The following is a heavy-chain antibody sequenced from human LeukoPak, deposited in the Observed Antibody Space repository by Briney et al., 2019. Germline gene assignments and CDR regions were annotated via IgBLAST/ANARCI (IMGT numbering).Heavy chain of an antibody. CDR3: ARERGYSYGLGD. Sequence: GGSLRLSCAASGFTFSSYAMSWVRQAPGKGLEWVANIKQDGSEKYVDSVKGRFTISRDNAKNSLYLQMNSLRAEDTAVYYCARERGYSYGLGDWGQGTLVTVSS. CDR2: IKQDGSEK. D-gene: IGHD5-18*01. CDR1: GFTFSSYA. J-gene: IGHJ4*02. V-gene: IGHV3-7*01.